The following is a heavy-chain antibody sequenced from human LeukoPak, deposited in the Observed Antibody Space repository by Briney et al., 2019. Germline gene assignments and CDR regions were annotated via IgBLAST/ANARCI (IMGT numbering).Heavy chain of an antibody. CDR1: GFTFSSYE. V-gene: IGHV3-48*03. CDR2: ISSSGSTI. Sequence: GGSLRLSCAASGFTFSSYEMNWVRQAPGKGLEWVSYISSSGSTIYYADSVKGRFTISRDNAKNSLYLQMNSLRAEDTAVYYRARDMRGYSYGHDAFDIWGQGTMVTVSS. D-gene: IGHD5-18*01. CDR3: ARDMRGYSYGHDAFDI. J-gene: IGHJ3*02.